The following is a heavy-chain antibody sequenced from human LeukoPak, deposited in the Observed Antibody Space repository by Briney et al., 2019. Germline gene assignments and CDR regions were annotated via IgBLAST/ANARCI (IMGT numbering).Heavy chain of an antibody. V-gene: IGHV1-8*01. Sequence: ASVKVSCKASGYTFSNYDINWVRQAPGQGLEWMGWMNPNSGNTGYVQMFQGRVTMTRNTSISTAYMELSSLGSDDTAVYYCARALPMSITNWYRFDSWGQGTLVTVSS. CDR2: MNPNSGNT. D-gene: IGHD2-2*01. CDR1: GYTFSNYD. J-gene: IGHJ5*01. CDR3: ARALPMSITNWYRFDS.